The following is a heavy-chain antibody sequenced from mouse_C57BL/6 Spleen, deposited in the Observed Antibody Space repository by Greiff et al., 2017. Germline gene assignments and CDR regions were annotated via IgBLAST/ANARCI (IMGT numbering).Heavy chain of an antibody. CDR3: ARQLRLTYYYAMDY. Sequence: VQLQQPGAELVRPGSSVKLSCKASGYTFTSYWMHWVKQRPIQGLEWIGNIDPSDSEPHYNQKFKDKATLTVDKSSRAAYMQLSSLTSEDSAVYYCARQLRLTYYYAMDYWGQGTSVTVSS. J-gene: IGHJ4*01. D-gene: IGHD3-2*02. CDR1: GYTFTSYW. V-gene: IGHV1-52*01. CDR2: IDPSDSEP.